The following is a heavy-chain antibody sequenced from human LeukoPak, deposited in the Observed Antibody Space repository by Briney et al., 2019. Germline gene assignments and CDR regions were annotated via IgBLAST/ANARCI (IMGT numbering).Heavy chain of an antibody. V-gene: IGHV1-69*05. CDR3: ARDPHLTVGTVTTTGDEYT. CDR2: IIPIFGTA. CDR1: GGTFSSYA. Sequence: SVKVSCKASGGTFSSYAISWVRQAPGQGLEWMGRIIPIFGTANYAQKFQGRVTITTDESTSTAYMELGSLRSEDTAVYYCARDPHLTVGTVTTTGDEYTWGQGTLVTVSS. J-gene: IGHJ5*02. D-gene: IGHD1-1*01.